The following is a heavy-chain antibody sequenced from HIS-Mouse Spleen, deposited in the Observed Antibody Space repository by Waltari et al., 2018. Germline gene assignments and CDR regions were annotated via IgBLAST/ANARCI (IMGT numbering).Heavy chain of an antibody. CDR2: IWYDGSNK. CDR3: AREGEISGRSYFDY. V-gene: IGHV3-33*01. CDR1: GFTFSSYG. Sequence: QVQLVESGGGVVQPGRSLRLSCAASGFTFSSYGMHWAGQPPGKGLEWVAVIWYDGSNKYYADSVKGRFTISRDNSKNTLYLQMNSLRAEDTAVYYCAREGEISGRSYFDYWGQGTLVTVSS. D-gene: IGHD3-10*01. J-gene: IGHJ4*02.